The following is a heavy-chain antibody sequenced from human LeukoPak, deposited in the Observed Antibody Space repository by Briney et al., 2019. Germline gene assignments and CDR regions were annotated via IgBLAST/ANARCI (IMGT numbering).Heavy chain of an antibody. CDR1: GFTFSSYG. D-gene: IGHD6-13*01. J-gene: IGHJ4*02. CDR2: ISYDGSNK. Sequence: PGRSLRLSCAASGFTFSSYGMHWVRQAPGKGLEWVAVISYDGSNKYYADSVKGRFAISRDNAKNSLYLQMNSLRAEDTAVYYCARDERQQLAHDYWGQGTLVTVSS. V-gene: IGHV3-30*03. CDR3: ARDERQQLAHDY.